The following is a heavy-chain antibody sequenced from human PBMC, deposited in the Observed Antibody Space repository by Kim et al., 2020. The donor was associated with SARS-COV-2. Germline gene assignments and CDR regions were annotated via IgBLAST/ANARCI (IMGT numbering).Heavy chain of an antibody. J-gene: IGHJ4*02. CDR3: ARALHSSSWYYAY. CDR2: IYYSGST. CDR1: GDSISSYY. V-gene: IGHV4-59*01. D-gene: IGHD6-13*01. Sequence: SETLSLTCTVSGDSISSYYWSWIRQPPGKGLEWIGYIYYSGSTNYNPSLKSRVTISVDASKNQFSLKLTSVTAADTAVYYCARALHSSSWYYAYWGQGTLVTVSS.